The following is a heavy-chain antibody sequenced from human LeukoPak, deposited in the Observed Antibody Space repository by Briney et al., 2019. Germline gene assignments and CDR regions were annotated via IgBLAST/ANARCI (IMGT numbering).Heavy chain of an antibody. J-gene: IGHJ3*02. CDR3: ARDPLWVYDILTGYPGVSRDDAFDI. D-gene: IGHD3-9*01. V-gene: IGHV3-21*01. CDR2: ISSSSSYI. CDR1: GFTFSSYS. Sequence: GGSLRLSCAASGFTFSSYSMNWVRQAPGKGLEWVSSISSSSSYIYYADSVKGRFTISRDNAKNSLYLQMNSLRAEDTAVYYCARDPLWVYDILTGYPGVSRDDAFDIWGQGTMVTVSS.